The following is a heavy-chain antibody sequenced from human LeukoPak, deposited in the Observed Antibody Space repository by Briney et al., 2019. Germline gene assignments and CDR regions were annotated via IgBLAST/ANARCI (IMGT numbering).Heavy chain of an antibody. J-gene: IGHJ2*01. CDR2: ISSNGIST. Sequence: GGSLRLSCVVSGFSLSSHGMHWVRQAPGKGLEDVSAISSNGISTFYANPVKGRFTVSRDDSKNTVYLQMGSLRAEDMAVYYRVKWTNYYFALWGRGTLVTVSS. D-gene: IGHD2-8*01. V-gene: IGHV3-64*01. CDR3: VKWTNYYFAL. CDR1: GFSLSSHG.